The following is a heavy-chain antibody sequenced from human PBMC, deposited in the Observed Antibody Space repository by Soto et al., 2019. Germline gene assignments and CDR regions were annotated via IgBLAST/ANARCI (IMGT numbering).Heavy chain of an antibody. D-gene: IGHD3-10*01. CDR3: ARVLLWFGEYPNWFDP. J-gene: IGHJ5*02. Sequence: GGSLRLSCAASGFTFSGYWMSWVRQAPGKGLEWVANIKQDGSEKYYVDSVKGRFTISRDNAKNSLYLQMNSLRAEDTAVYYCARVLLWFGEYPNWFDPWGQGTLVTVSS. V-gene: IGHV3-7*01. CDR2: IKQDGSEK. CDR1: GFTFSGYW.